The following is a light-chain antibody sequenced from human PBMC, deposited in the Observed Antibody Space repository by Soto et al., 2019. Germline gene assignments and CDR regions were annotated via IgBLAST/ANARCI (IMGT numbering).Light chain of an antibody. Sequence: DIQMTQFPSTLSASVGDRVTITCRASQSISNYLAWYQQKPGKAPKLLIYKASDLESGVPSRFSGSGSGTEFTLTISSLQPDDFATYYCQQYNTYSRTFGQGTKVEIK. CDR2: KAS. J-gene: IGKJ1*01. CDR1: QSISNY. V-gene: IGKV1-5*03. CDR3: QQYNTYSRT.